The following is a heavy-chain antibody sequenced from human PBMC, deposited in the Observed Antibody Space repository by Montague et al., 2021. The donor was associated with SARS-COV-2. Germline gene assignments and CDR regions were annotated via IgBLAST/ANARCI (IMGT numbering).Heavy chain of an antibody. V-gene: IGHV3-30*04. CDR1: GFTFSSYS. Sequence: SLRLSCAASGFTFSSYSMHWVRQAPGKGLEWVAVISYDGSNKYYADSVKGRFTISRDNSKNTLYLQMNSLRAEDTAVYYCAIEQLLQFDAFDIWGQGTMVTVSS. CDR2: ISYDGSNK. D-gene: IGHD6-13*01. J-gene: IGHJ3*02. CDR3: AIEQLLQFDAFDI.